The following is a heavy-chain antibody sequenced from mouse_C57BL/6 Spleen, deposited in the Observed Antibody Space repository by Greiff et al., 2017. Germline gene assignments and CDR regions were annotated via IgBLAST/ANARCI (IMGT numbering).Heavy chain of an antibody. Sequence: VQLQQPGAELVKPGASVKLSCKASGYTFTSYWMHWVKQRPGQGLEWIGMINPSSGSTNYNEKFKSKATLTVDKSSNTAYMQLSSLTSEDSAVYCCGRGRGEGKLGLAGWGQGATVTVSA. CDR3: GRGRGEGKLGLAG. V-gene: IGHV1-64*01. CDR1: GYTFTSYW. CDR2: INPSSGST. J-gene: IGHJ3*01. D-gene: IGHD2-2*01.